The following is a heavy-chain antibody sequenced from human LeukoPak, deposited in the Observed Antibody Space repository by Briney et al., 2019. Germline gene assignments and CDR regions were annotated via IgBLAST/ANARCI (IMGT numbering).Heavy chain of an antibody. CDR1: GFTFSSYG. D-gene: IGHD3-22*01. V-gene: IGHV3-30*03. J-gene: IGHJ4*02. Sequence: GGSLRRSCAASGFTFSSYGMHWVRQAPGKGLEWVAVISYDGSNKYYADSVKGRFTISRDNSKNTLYLQMNSLRAEDTAVYYCARGIATSSGYSWGQGTLVTVSP. CDR2: ISYDGSNK. CDR3: ARGIATSSGYS.